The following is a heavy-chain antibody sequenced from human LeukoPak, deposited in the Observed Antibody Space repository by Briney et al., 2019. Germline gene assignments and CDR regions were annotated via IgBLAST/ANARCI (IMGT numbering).Heavy chain of an antibody. CDR3: ARVDTYYDYVWGSYHTGWFDP. D-gene: IGHD3-16*02. CDR1: GGSISSSSYY. CDR2: IYYSGST. J-gene: IGHJ5*02. Sequence: PSETLSLTCTVSGGSISSSSYYWGWIRQPPRKGLEWIGSIYYSGSTYYNPSLKSRVTISVDTSKNQFSLKLSSVTAADTAVYYCARVDTYYDYVWGSYHTGWFDPWGQGTLVTVSS. V-gene: IGHV4-39*07.